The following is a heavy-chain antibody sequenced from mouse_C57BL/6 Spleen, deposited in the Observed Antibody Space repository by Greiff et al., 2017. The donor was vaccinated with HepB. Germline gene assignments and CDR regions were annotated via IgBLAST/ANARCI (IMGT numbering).Heavy chain of an antibody. J-gene: IGHJ3*01. D-gene: IGHD2-4*01. CDR2: IDPYDSYT. V-gene: IGHV1-69*01. CDR1: GYTFTSYW. CDR3: ARRDYDYDGDFAY. Sequence: QVQLQQPGAELVMPGASVKLSCKASGYTFTSYWMHWVKQRPGQGLEWIGEIDPYDSYTNYNQKFKGKATLTVDTSSSTAYMQLSRLTSEDSAVYYCARRDYDYDGDFAYWGQGTLVTVSA.